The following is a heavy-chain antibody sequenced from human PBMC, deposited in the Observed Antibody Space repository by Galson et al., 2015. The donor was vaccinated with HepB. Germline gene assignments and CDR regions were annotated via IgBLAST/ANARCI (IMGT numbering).Heavy chain of an antibody. Sequence: QSGAEVKKPGESLSISCKGSGYSFTSYWISWVRQMPGKGLEWMGRIDPSDSYTNYSPSFEGHVTISTDKSLSTAYLQWSSLKASDTAIYYCARQSQYRSTWNVDYWGQGILVTVSS. CDR3: ARQSQYRSTWNVDY. CDR2: IDPSDSYT. CDR1: GYSFTSYW. V-gene: IGHV5-10-1*01. D-gene: IGHD1-1*01. J-gene: IGHJ4*02.